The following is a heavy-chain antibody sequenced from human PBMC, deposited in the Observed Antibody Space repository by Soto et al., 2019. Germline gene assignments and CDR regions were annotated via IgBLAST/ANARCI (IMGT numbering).Heavy chain of an antibody. CDR3: ARHGIEVVPAAIRGNWFDP. CDR1: GFSFSAYA. V-gene: IGHV3-30*03. J-gene: IGHJ5*02. D-gene: IGHD2-2*02. Sequence: GGSLRLSCTASGFSFSAYAMHWVRQAPGKGLEWVAVISEDAANKYYADSVKGRFTISRDNSKNTLYMQMNSLRAEDTAVYYCARHGIEVVPAAIRGNWFDPWGQGTLVTVSS. CDR2: ISEDAANK.